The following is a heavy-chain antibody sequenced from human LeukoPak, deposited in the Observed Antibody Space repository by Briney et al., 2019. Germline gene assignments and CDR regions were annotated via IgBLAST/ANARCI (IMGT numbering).Heavy chain of an antibody. CDR3: ARAVEMATLGFPLAY. D-gene: IGHD5-24*01. J-gene: IGHJ4*02. V-gene: IGHV4-34*01. CDR1: GGSFSGYY. CDR2: INHSGST. Sequence: SETLSLTCAVYGGSFSGYYRSWIRQPPGKGLEWIGEINHSGSTNYNPSLKSRVTISVDTSKSQFSLKLSSVTAADTAVYYCARAVEMATLGFPLAYWGQGTLVTVSS.